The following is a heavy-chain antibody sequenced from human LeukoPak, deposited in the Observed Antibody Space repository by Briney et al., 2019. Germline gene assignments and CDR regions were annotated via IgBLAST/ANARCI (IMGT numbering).Heavy chain of an antibody. V-gene: IGHV4-31*03. CDR3: ARGDYGDYVFDY. Sequence: SETLSLTCTVSGGSISSGGYYWSWIRQHPGKGLERIGYIYYSGSTYYNPSLKSRVTISVDTSKNQFSLKLSSVTAADTAVYYCARGDYGDYVFDYWGQGTLVTVSS. CDR2: IYYSGST. J-gene: IGHJ4*02. D-gene: IGHD4-17*01. CDR1: GGSISSGGYY.